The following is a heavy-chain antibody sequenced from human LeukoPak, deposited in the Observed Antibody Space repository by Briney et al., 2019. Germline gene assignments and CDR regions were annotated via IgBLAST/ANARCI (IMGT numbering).Heavy chain of an antibody. J-gene: IGHJ4*02. D-gene: IGHD4-17*01. V-gene: IGHV4-4*07. CDR2: IYTSGST. CDR1: GGSISSYY. CDR3: ARGYGLRRNYGDYVSVDYFDY. Sequence: KPSETLSPTCTVSGGSISSYYWSWIRQPAGKGLEWIGRIYTSGSTNYNPSLKSRVTMSVDTSKNQFSLKLSSVTAADTAVYYCARGYGLRRNYGDYVSVDYFDYWGQGTLVTVSS.